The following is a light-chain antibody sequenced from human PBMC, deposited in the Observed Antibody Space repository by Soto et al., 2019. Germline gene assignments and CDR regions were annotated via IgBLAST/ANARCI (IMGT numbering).Light chain of an antibody. V-gene: IGLV2-14*03. J-gene: IGLJ3*02. CDR1: SSDVGGYNS. Sequence: QSVLTQPASVSGSPGQSITISCTGTSSDVGGYNSVSWYQQHPGKAPKLLIYDVTIRPSGASSRFSGSKSGNTASLTISGLQAEDEAHYYCSSYRSTNTWVFGGGTKLTVL. CDR2: DVT. CDR3: SSYRSTNTWV.